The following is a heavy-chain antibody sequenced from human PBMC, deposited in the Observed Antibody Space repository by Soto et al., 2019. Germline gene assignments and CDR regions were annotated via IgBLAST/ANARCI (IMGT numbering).Heavy chain of an antibody. D-gene: IGHD1-26*01. J-gene: IGHJ5*02. CDR1: GGTFSSYA. CDR2: IIPIFGTA. V-gene: IGHV1-69*06. Sequence: GASVKVSCKASGGTFSSYAISWVRQAPGQGLEWMGGIIPIFGTANYAQKFQGRVTITADKSTSTAYMELSSLRSEDTAVYYCARDQGVGATPRAPSYWFDPWGQGTLVTVSS. CDR3: ARDQGVGATPRAPSYWFDP.